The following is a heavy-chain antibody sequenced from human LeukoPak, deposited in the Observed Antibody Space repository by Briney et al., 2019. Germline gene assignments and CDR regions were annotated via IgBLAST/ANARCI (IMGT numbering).Heavy chain of an antibody. J-gene: IGHJ4*02. CDR1: GFTFSSYA. D-gene: IGHD3-22*01. CDR3: AKDINYYDSSIAGLDY. CDR2: ISYDGSNK. V-gene: IGHV3-30*04. Sequence: GGSLRLSCAASGFTFSSYAMHWVRQAPGKGLEWVAVISYDGSNKYYADSVKGRFTISRDNSKNTPYLQMNSLRAEDTAVYYCAKDINYYDSSIAGLDYWGQGTLVTVSS.